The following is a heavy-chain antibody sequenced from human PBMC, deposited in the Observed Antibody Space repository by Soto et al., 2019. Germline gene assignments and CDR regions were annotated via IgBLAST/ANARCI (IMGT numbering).Heavy chain of an antibody. Sequence: EVQLVESGGGLVKPGGSLRLSGAASGFTFSSYSMTWVRQAPGKGLEWVSSISSSSSYIYYADSVKGRFTISRDNAKNSLYLQMNSLRAEDTAVYYCARDQPGYSYGYGLGYWGQGTLVTVSS. D-gene: IGHD5-18*01. CDR2: ISSSSSYI. CDR3: ARDQPGYSYGYGLGY. V-gene: IGHV3-21*01. CDR1: GFTFSSYS. J-gene: IGHJ4*02.